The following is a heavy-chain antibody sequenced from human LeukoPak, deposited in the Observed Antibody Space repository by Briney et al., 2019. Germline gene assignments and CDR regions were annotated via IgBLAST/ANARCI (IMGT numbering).Heavy chain of an antibody. CDR2: ISNDGSII. J-gene: IGHJ2*01. V-gene: IGHV3-30*18. CDR3: AKDGPYCGGITCYFRYFDL. D-gene: IGHD2-21*01. Sequence: GGSLRLSCAASGFMFSDYGMHWVCQAPGKGLEWVAVISNDGSIIYYADSVKGRFTISRDNSKNTLHLQMNSLRPDDTAVYYCAKDGPYCGGITCYFRYFDLWGRGTLVTVSS. CDR1: GFMFSDYG.